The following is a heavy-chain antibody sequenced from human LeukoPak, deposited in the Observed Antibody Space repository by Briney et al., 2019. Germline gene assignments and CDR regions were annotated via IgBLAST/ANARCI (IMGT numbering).Heavy chain of an antibody. CDR1: GYSFTSYW. V-gene: IGHV5-51*01. CDR3: ARLRSSGWHYYYYYGMDV. CDR2: IYPGVSDT. Sequence: GESLKISCKGSGYSFTSYWIGWVRQMPGKGLEWMGIIYPGVSDTRYSPSFQCQVTISADKSISTAYLQWSSLKASGTARYYCARLRSSGWHYYYYYGMDVWGQGTTVTVSS. J-gene: IGHJ6*02. D-gene: IGHD6-19*01.